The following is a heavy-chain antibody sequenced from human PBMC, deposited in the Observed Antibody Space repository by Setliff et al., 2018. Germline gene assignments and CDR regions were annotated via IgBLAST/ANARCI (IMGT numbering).Heavy chain of an antibody. CDR1: GFSLSNARMG. V-gene: IGHV4-61*01. J-gene: IGHJ4*02. CDR3: TRGRSTGYNS. Sequence: SGPTLVNPTETLTLTCTVSGFSLSNARMGVSWIRQPPGKGLEWIGDINYLGNTNYNPSLKTRVTISVDTSKNQFSLKLVSMTAADTAVYYCTRGRSTGYNSWGQGPLVTVSS. D-gene: IGHD4-17*01. CDR2: INYLGNT.